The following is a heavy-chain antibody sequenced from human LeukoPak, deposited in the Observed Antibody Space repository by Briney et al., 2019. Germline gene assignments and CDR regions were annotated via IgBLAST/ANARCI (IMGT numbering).Heavy chain of an antibody. J-gene: IGHJ4*02. CDR3: ARNYYDFWSGYMDY. CDR1: GFTFSSYA. V-gene: IGHV3-30-3*01. CDR2: ISYDGSNK. D-gene: IGHD3-3*01. Sequence: GGSLRLSCAASGFTFSSYAMHGVREAPGKGLEWVAVISYDGSNKYYADSVKGRFTISRDNSKNTLYMQMNSLRAEDRAVYYCARNYYDFWSGYMDYWGQGTLVTVSS.